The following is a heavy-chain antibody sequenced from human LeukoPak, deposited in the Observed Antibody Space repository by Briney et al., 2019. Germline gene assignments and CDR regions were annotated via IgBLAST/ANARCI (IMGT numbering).Heavy chain of an antibody. Sequence: GGSLRLSCAASGFTFSTNAMTWVRQAPGKGLEWVSTIGGGGDTFYADSVRGRFAIPRDNSKNTLYLQMNSLRGEDTAIYYCAKGRGSTLGAWHFDFWGQGTLVTVSS. J-gene: IGHJ4*02. CDR2: IGGGGDT. V-gene: IGHV3-23*01. CDR1: GFTFSTNA. CDR3: AKGRGSTLGAWHFDF. D-gene: IGHD3-10*01.